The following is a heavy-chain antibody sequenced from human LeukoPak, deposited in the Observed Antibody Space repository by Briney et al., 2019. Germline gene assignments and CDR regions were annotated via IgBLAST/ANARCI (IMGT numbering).Heavy chain of an antibody. Sequence: PGGSLRLSCAASGFSFSSTAMSWVRQAPGKGLEWVSRVSLNGGSTYYADSVKGRFIISRDNSKNTLYLQMNSLRAEDTAIYYCAKALVVVTSTYYFGYWGQGTLVSVSS. D-gene: IGHD2-21*02. CDR2: VSLNGGST. CDR1: GFSFSSTA. V-gene: IGHV3-23*01. CDR3: AKALVVVTSTYYFGY. J-gene: IGHJ4*02.